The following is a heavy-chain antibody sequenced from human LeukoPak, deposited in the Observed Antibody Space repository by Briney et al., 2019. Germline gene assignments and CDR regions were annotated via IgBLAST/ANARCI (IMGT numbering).Heavy chain of an antibody. J-gene: IGHJ4*02. CDR2: IKQDGSQY. Sequence: GGSLRLSCAASGLIFSRHWMAWVRQAPGKGLEGVANIKQDGSQYNYLDTVKGRFTISRDNAKNSLYLQMNSLRAEDTAIYFCARNLNYPDGGSSFDFDYWGQGTLVTVSS. D-gene: IGHD4-23*01. V-gene: IGHV3-7*03. CDR3: ARNLNYPDGGSSFDFDY. CDR1: GLIFSRHW.